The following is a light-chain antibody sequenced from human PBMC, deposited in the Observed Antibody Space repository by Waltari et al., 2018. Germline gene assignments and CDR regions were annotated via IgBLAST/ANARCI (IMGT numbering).Light chain of an antibody. CDR3: QQYGSSVMYT. Sequence: EVVLTQSPGTLSLSQGERATLFCRASQSVSRSRLAWYQHKTGQAPRLLKYGDSGRATGIPDRFSGSGAGTDFSLTISRVEPEDFAVYYCQQYGSSVMYTFGQGTKLEIK. CDR1: QSVSRSR. J-gene: IGKJ2*01. V-gene: IGKV3-20*01. CDR2: GDS.